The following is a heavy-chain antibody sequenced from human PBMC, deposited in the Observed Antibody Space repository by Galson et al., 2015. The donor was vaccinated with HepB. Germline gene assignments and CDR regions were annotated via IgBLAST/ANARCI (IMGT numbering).Heavy chain of an antibody. Sequence: SLRLSCAASGFTFSSYAMHWVRQAPGKGLEWVAVISYDGSNKYYADSVKGRFTISRDNSKNTLYLQMNSLRAEDTAVYYCAPSIAVAGGNWFDPWGQGTLVTVSS. D-gene: IGHD6-19*01. CDR1: GFTFSSYA. J-gene: IGHJ5*02. CDR2: ISYDGSNK. CDR3: APSIAVAGGNWFDP. V-gene: IGHV3-30-3*01.